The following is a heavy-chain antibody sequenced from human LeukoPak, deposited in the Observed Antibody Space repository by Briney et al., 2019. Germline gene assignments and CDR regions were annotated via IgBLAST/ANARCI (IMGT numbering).Heavy chain of an antibody. Sequence: PGGSLRLSCAASGFTFSSYAMHWVRQAPGKGLEWVAVIWYDGSNKYYADSVKGRFTISRDNSKNTLYLQMNSLRAEDTAVYYCARDFHLDWLFDYWGQGTLVTVSS. V-gene: IGHV3-33*08. CDR1: GFTFSSYA. CDR3: ARDFHLDWLFDY. CDR2: IWYDGSNK. D-gene: IGHD3-9*01. J-gene: IGHJ4*02.